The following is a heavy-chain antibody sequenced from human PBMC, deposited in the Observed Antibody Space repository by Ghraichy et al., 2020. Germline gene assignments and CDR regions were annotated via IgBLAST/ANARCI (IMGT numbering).Heavy chain of an antibody. Sequence: SETLSLTCTVSGGSISSYYWSWIRQPPGKGLEWIGYIYYSGSTNYNPSLKSRVTISVDTSKNQFSLKLSSVTAADTAVYYCARDRPYNWNYKAGVYMDVWGKGTTVTVSS. J-gene: IGHJ6*03. D-gene: IGHD1-7*01. CDR2: IYYSGST. CDR1: GGSISSYY. CDR3: ARDRPYNWNYKAGVYMDV. V-gene: IGHV4-59*01.